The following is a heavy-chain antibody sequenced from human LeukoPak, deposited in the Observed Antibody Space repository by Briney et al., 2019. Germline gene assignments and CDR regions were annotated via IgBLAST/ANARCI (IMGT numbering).Heavy chain of an antibody. CDR3: AREGYNWNYVGNYYYYMDV. Sequence: SVKVSCKASGFAFINSAMQWVRQARGQRLEWIGWIVVGSGNTHYAQRFHERVTITRDMSTSTAYMELSSLRSDDTAVYYCAREGYNWNYVGNYYYYMDVWGKGTTVTVSS. V-gene: IGHV1-58*02. J-gene: IGHJ6*03. D-gene: IGHD1-7*01. CDR1: GFAFINSA. CDR2: IVVGSGNT.